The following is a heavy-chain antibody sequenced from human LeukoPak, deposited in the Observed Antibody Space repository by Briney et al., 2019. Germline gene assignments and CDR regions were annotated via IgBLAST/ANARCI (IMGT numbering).Heavy chain of an antibody. V-gene: IGHV3-74*01. CDR1: GFTLNGYW. CDR2: INSDGSTT. Sequence: EAGGSLRLSCAAPGFTLNGYWMHWVRQAPGKGLVWVSRINSDGSTTSYADSVKGRFTISRDNAKNSLYLQMNSLRAEDTAVYYCARVDYGDYAGEDYWGQGTLVTVSS. D-gene: IGHD4-17*01. J-gene: IGHJ4*02. CDR3: ARVDYGDYAGEDY.